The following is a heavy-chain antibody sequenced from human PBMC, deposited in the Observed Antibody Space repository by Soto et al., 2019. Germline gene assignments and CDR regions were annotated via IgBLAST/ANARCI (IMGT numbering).Heavy chain of an antibody. J-gene: IGHJ6*02. CDR2: IYPGDSDT. CDR1: GYSFTSYW. Sequence: GESLKISCKGSGYSFTSYWIGWVRQMPGKGLEWMGIIYPGDSDTRYSPSFQGQVTISADKSISTAYRQWSSLKASDTAMYYCARIAQVRGVIISHYYGMDVWGQGTTVTVSS. D-gene: IGHD3-10*01. V-gene: IGHV5-51*01. CDR3: ARIAQVRGVIISHYYGMDV.